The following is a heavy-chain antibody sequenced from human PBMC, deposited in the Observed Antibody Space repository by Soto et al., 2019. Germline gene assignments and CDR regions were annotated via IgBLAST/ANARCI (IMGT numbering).Heavy chain of an antibody. Sequence: EVQLLESGGGLVQPGGSLRLSCAASGFTFSSYAMSWVRQAPGKGLEWVSAISGSGGSTYYADSVKGRFTISRDNSKNTLYLQMDSLRAEDTTVYYCANRGSGSLLGYWGQGTLVTVSS. CDR2: ISGSGGST. D-gene: IGHD3-10*01. CDR1: GFTFSSYA. V-gene: IGHV3-23*01. J-gene: IGHJ4*02. CDR3: ANRGSGSLLGY.